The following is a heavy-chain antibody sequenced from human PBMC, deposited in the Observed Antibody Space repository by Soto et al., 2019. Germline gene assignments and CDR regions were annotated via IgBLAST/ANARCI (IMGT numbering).Heavy chain of an antibody. V-gene: IGHV3-30*18. Sequence: QVQLVESGGGVVQPGRSLRLSCAASGFTISSYGMHWVRQAPGKGLEWVAVISYDGSNKYYADSVKGRFTISRDNSKNTLYLQMNSLRAEDTAVYYCAKDGPYSSSSALVLLGYWGQGTLVTVSS. CDR1: GFTISSYG. CDR2: ISYDGSNK. J-gene: IGHJ4*02. D-gene: IGHD6-6*01. CDR3: AKDGPYSSSSALVLLGY.